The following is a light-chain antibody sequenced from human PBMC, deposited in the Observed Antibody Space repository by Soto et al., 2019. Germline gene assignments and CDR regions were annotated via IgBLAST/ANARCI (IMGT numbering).Light chain of an antibody. CDR2: AAS. J-gene: IGKJ5*01. Sequence: LSASVGDRVSITCRASQGISSFLAWYQQRPGKAPKLLIYAASTLQSGVPSRFSGSGSGTDFTLTISSLQPEDFATYYCQQLNSYPITFGQGTRLEIK. V-gene: IGKV1-9*01. CDR3: QQLNSYPIT. CDR1: QGISSF.